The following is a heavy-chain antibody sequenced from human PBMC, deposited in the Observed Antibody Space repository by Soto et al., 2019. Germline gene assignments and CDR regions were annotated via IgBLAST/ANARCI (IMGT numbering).Heavy chain of an antibody. V-gene: IGHV1-18*01. D-gene: IGHD6-13*01. J-gene: IGHJ1*01. CDR1: GYTFTSYG. CDR3: ARERDDSSCARVEYCQH. CDR2: ISAYNGNT. Sequence: ASVKVSCKASGYTFTSYGISWVRQAPGQGLEWMGWISAYNGNTNYGQKFQGRLTMTTDKSTSTAYMELRSLRSDDTAVYYCARERDDSSCARVEYCQHWGKGNMVIVSS.